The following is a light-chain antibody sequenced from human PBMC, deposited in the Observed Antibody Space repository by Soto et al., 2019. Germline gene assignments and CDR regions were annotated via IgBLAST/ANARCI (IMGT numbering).Light chain of an antibody. CDR3: QSFDSSLSAYV. CDR2: DNS. CDR1: SSNIGAGYD. V-gene: IGLV1-40*01. Sequence: QSVLTQPPSVSGAPGQRVTISCTGSSSNIGAGYDVHGYQQLPGTAPKLLIYDNSNRPSGVPDRFSGSKYGTSASLAITGLHADDEADYYCQSFDSSLSAYVFGTGTKLTVL. J-gene: IGLJ1*01.